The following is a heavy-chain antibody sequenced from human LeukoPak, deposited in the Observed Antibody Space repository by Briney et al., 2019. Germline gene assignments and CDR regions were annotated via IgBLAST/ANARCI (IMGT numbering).Heavy chain of an antibody. D-gene: IGHD1-14*01. V-gene: IGHV1-18*01. CDR1: GYSFIIYG. CDR2: ISPYNGNT. CDR3: AGVDNGGFTWSLYYFDY. Sequence: ASVTVSFKASGYSFIIYGLYWVRQAPGQGLEWMGWISPYNGNTNYAQNLQGRVTMTTDTSTSTAYMELRSLRSDDTAVYYCAGVDNGGFTWSLYYFDYWGQGTLVTVSS. J-gene: IGHJ4*02.